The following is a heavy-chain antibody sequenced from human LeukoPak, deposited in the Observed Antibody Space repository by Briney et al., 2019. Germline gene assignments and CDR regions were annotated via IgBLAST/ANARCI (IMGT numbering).Heavy chain of an antibody. CDR3: ARDLVETTNRKYFDY. Sequence: GGSLRLSCAASGLTFSRYAMHWVRQAPGKGLEWVSGISGRGGSSYYADSVKGRFTISRDKAKNSLFLQMNSLRVEDTAVYYCARDLVETTNRKYFDYWGQGTLVTVSS. CDR1: GLTFSRYA. CDR2: ISGRGGSS. V-gene: IGHV3-23*01. J-gene: IGHJ4*02. D-gene: IGHD1-26*01.